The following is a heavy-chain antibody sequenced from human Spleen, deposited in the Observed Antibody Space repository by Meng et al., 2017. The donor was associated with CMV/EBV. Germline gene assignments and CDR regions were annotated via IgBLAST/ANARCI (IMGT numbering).Heavy chain of an antibody. CDR3: ARTPRYGSGSYEVYFDY. CDR2: ISAYNGNT. Sequence: YTFTSYGISWVRQAPGQGLEWMGWISAYNGNTNYAQKLQGRVTMTTDTSTSTAYMELRSLRSDDTAVYYCARTPRYGSGSYEVYFDYWGQGTLVTVSS. D-gene: IGHD3-10*01. J-gene: IGHJ4*02. V-gene: IGHV1-18*01. CDR1: YTFTSYG.